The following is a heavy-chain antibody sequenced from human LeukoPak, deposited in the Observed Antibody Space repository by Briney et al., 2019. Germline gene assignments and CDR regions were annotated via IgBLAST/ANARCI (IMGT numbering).Heavy chain of an antibody. D-gene: IGHD3-22*01. J-gene: IGHJ4*02. V-gene: IGHV3-20*04. Sequence: GGSLRLSCAASGFTFSSYGMSWVRQAPGKGLEWVSGINWNAASIGYADSVEGRFTISRDNAKNSLYLHMNSLRAEDTALYFCARDRGYYYDSSAYYEGPDYWGQGTLVTVSS. CDR1: GFTFSSYG. CDR2: INWNAASI. CDR3: ARDRGYYYDSSAYYEGPDY.